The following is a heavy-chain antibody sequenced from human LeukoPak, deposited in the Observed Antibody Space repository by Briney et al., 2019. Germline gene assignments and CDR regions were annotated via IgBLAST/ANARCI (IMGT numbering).Heavy chain of an antibody. CDR2: IRSKANSYAT. Sequence: GGSLRLSCAASGFTFSGSAMHWVRQASGKGLEWVGRIRSKANSYATAYAASVKGRFTISRDDSKNTAYLQMNSLKTEDTAVYYCTSFAVGPDFDYWGQGTLVTVSS. V-gene: IGHV3-73*01. J-gene: IGHJ4*02. D-gene: IGHD1-26*01. CDR3: TSFAVGPDFDY. CDR1: GFTFSGSA.